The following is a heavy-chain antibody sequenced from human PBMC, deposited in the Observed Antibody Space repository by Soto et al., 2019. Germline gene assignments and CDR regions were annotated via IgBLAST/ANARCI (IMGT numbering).Heavy chain of an antibody. J-gene: IGHJ4*02. V-gene: IGHV3-23*01. D-gene: IGHD3-3*01. Sequence: EVQLLESGGGLVQPGGSLRLSCAASGFTFSSYAMSWVRQAPGKGLEWVSAISGSGGRTYYADSVKGRFTISRDNSKNTLYLQRNSLRAEDTAGYYCAKDLGDFWSGYYTKCDSWGQGTLVTVSS. CDR3: AKDLGDFWSGYYTKCDS. CDR2: ISGSGGRT. CDR1: GFTFSSYA.